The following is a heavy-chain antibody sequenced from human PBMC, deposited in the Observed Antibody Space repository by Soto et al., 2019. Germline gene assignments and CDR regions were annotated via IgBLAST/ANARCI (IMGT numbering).Heavy chain of an antibody. CDR1: GYIFNDYS. Sequence: GASVKVSCKASGYIFNDYSINWVRQAPGQGLEWVGWISAYYGNTNYAQKIQGRVTMTTDTSTSTAYMELKSLRSDDTAVYYCARRDRKYYDTSSGKRLDAFDIWGQGTMVNVS. D-gene: IGHD3-22*01. CDR2: ISAYYGNT. V-gene: IGHV1-18*01. CDR3: ARRDRKYYDTSSGKRLDAFDI. J-gene: IGHJ3*02.